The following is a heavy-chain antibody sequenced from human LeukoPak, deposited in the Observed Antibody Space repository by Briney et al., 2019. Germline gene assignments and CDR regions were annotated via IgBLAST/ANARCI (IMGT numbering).Heavy chain of an antibody. CDR2: IGGSDGST. V-gene: IGHV3-23*01. Sequence: GGSLRLSCAASRFPFSSYDMTWVRQAPGKGLEWVSSIGGSDGSTFYADSVKGRFTISRDNSKDTLYLQMNSLRAEDTAVYYCAKQRDTQGSYYEFDYWGQGTLVTVSS. J-gene: IGHJ4*02. CDR1: RFPFSSYD. CDR3: AKQRDTQGSYYEFDY. D-gene: IGHD1-26*01.